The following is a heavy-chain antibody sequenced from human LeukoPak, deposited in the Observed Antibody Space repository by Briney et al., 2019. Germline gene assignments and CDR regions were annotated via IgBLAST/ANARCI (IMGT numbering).Heavy chain of an antibody. D-gene: IGHD6-13*01. CDR1: GFTFSSYA. V-gene: IGHV3-21*04. CDR3: ARGAESAAAPFFDY. Sequence: GGSLRLSCAASGFTFSSYAMNWVRQAPGKGLEWVSSISNSSSYRYYTDSVRGRFTISRDNAKNSLYLQMNSLRSEDTAVYYCARGAESAAAPFFDYWGQGTLVTVSS. J-gene: IGHJ4*02. CDR2: ISNSSSYR.